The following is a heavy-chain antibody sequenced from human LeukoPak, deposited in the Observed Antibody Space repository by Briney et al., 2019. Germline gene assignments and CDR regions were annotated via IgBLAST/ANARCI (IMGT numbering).Heavy chain of an antibody. CDR1: VCTFSSYA. Sequence: SVKVSCKASVCTFSSYAISWVRQAPGQGLEWMGRIIPILGIAHYAKKFQGRVTITADHSTSKAYMELSSLRYEDTAVYYCGSALYGRSFGVGDYWGQGNLVTVSS. CDR3: GSALYGRSFGVGDY. CDR2: IIPILGIA. J-gene: IGHJ4*02. V-gene: IGHV1-69*04. D-gene: IGHD3-16*01.